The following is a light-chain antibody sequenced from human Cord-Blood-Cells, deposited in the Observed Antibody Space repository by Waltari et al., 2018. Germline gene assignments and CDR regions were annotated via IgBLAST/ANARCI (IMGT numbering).Light chain of an antibody. CDR3: SSYTSSSTLV. J-gene: IGLJ2*01. CDR2: DVS. CDR1: SSDVGGYNY. V-gene: IGLV2-14*01. Sequence: QSALTQPAFVSGSPGQSITIPCTGTSSDVGGYNYVSWYQQHPGKAPKLMIYDVSNRPSGVSNRFSGSKSGNTASLTISGLQAEDEADYYCSSYTSSSTLVFGGGTKLTVL.